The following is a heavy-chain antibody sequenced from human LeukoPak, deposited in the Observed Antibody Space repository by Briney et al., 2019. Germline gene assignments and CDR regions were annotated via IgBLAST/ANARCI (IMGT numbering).Heavy chain of an antibody. CDR3: VRVAGSYYFGY. CDR2: IYYSGST. CDR1: GGSISSGDYY. D-gene: IGHD1-26*01. Sequence: SQTLSLTCTVSGGSISSGDYYWSWIRQPPGKGLEWIWYIYYSGSTYYNPSLKSRLTISVDTSKNQFSLKLSSVTAADTAVYYCVRVAGSYYFGYWGQGTLVTVSS. J-gene: IGHJ4*02. V-gene: IGHV4-30-4*01.